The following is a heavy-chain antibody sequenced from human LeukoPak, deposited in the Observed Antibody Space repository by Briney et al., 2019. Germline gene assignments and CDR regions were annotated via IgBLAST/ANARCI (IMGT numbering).Heavy chain of an antibody. J-gene: IGHJ4*02. CDR2: IIVSGGST. CDR3: ANPRVPAAPLDY. V-gene: IGHV3-23*01. D-gene: IGHD2-2*01. Sequence: GGSLRLSCAASGFTFSSYAMSWVRQAPGKGLEWVSAIIVSGGSTYYADSVKGRFTISRDNSKHTLYLQMNSLRAEDTAVYYCANPRVPAAPLDYWGQGTLVTVSS. CDR1: GFTFSSYA.